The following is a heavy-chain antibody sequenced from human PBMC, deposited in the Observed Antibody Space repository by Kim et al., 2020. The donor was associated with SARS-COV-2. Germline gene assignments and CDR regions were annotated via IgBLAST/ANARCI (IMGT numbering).Heavy chain of an antibody. J-gene: IGHJ4*02. V-gene: IGHV3-72*01. CDR2: SENKANNYST. CDR3: TRSGSYYQIDY. Sequence: GGSLRLSCAASEFTFSDHYMDWVRQAPGKGLEWVGRSENKANNYSTEYAASVRGRFTISRDDSKNSVYLQMNSLKAEDTAVYYCTRSGSYYQIDYWGQGTLVTVSS. CDR1: EFTFSDHY. D-gene: IGHD1-26*01.